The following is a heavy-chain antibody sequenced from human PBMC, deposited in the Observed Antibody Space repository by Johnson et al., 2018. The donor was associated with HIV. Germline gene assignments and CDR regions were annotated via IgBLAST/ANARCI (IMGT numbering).Heavy chain of an antibody. J-gene: IGHJ3*01. CDR1: GFTFRTYA. V-gene: IGHV3-30-3*01. Sequence: VQLVESGGGVVQPGRSLTLSCAASGFTFRTYAMHWVRQAPGKGLEWVAVISYDGSNKYYADSVKGRFTISRDNSKNTLYLQMNSLRAEDTAVYYCARDRGFGVVLINAFDLWGQGTMVTVSS. CDR2: ISYDGSNK. D-gene: IGHD3-3*01. CDR3: ARDRGFGVVLINAFDL.